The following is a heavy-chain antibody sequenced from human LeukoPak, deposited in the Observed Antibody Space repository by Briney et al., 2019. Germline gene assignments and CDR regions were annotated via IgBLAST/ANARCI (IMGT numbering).Heavy chain of an antibody. Sequence: EASVKVSCKASGYTFTDYYIHWVRQAPGQALEWMGWITPFNGNTNYAQQFQDRVTITRDRSRNTVYMELNSLRFEDTAMYYCARSPFSGDDDAFDIWGQGTMVTVSS. CDR3: ARSPFSGDDDAFDI. V-gene: IGHV1-45*02. CDR2: ITPFNGNT. CDR1: GYTFTDYY. J-gene: IGHJ3*02. D-gene: IGHD5-12*01.